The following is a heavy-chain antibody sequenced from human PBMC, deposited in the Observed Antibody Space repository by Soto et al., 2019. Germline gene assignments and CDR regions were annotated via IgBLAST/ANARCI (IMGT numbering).Heavy chain of an antibody. CDR2: IAWTGGST. CDR3: GKGKLAATIPPGWGYYMDV. Sequence: EVQLVESGGDLVQPGRSLRLSCAASGFTSDDYAMHWVRQAPGKGLEWVSGIAWTGGSTGYAYSVKGRFTISRDRAKNSLYLQMNSLRTEDTDLYYCGKGKLAATIPPGWGYYMDVWGKGTTVTVSS. CDR1: GFTSDDYA. J-gene: IGHJ6*03. D-gene: IGHD5-12*01. V-gene: IGHV3-9*02.